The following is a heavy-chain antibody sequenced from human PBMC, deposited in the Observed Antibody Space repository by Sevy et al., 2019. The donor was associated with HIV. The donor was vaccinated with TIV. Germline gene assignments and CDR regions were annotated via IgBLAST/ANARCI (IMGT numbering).Heavy chain of an antibody. J-gene: IGHJ6*02. CDR2: ISGSGGST. CDR3: AKDSPDSGSYYSRSYYYYYYGMDV. V-gene: IGHV3-23*01. Sequence: GGSLRLSCAASGFTFSSYAMSWVRQAPGKGLEWVSAISGSGGSTYYADSVKGRFTISRDNYKITLYLQMNSLRAEDTAVYYCAKDSPDSGSYYSRSYYYYYYGMDVWGQGTTVTVSS. D-gene: IGHD3-10*01. CDR1: GFTFSSYA.